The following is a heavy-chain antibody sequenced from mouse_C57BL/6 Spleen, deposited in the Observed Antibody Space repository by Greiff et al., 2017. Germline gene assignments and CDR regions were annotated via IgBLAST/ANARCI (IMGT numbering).Heavy chain of an antibody. J-gene: IGHJ2*01. V-gene: IGHV1-26*01. D-gene: IGHD2-14*01. CDR1: GYTFTDYY. CDR3: ARSGTEEDY. CDR2: INPNNGGT. Sequence: VQLQQSGPELVKPGASVKISCKASGYTFTDYYMNWVKQSHGKSLEWIGDINPNNGGTSYNQKFKGKATLTVDKSSSTAYMELRSLTSEDSAVYYCARSGTEEDYWGQGTTLTVSS.